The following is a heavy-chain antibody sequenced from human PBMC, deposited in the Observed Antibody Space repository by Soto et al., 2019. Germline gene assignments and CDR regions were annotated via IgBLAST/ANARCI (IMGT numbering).Heavy chain of an antibody. Sequence: QVQLVESGGDLVKPGGSLRLSCAVSGFMFSDHSMSWIRQAPGKGLEWISYTSSTGITTFYADSVTGRFAISRDNAKNSLFLQMNSLRAEDTAVYMCARGAIYDRSGFNPFDMWGQGTVVTVSS. CDR3: ARGAIYDRSGFNPFDM. CDR2: TSSTGITT. CDR1: GFMFSDHS. V-gene: IGHV3-11*01. J-gene: IGHJ3*02. D-gene: IGHD3-22*01.